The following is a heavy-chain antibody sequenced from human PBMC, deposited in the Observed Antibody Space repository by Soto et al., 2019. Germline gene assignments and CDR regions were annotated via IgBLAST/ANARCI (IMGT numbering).Heavy chain of an antibody. CDR2: IWYDGSNK. CDR1: GFTFSRYG. Sequence: QVQLVESGGGVVQPGRSLRLSCAASGFTFSRYGMHWVRQAPGKGLEWVAFIWYDGSNKYYADSVKGRFTISRDNSKNPLYLQMNSLRAEDTAVYYCARDRGTTNFDYWGQGTLVTVSS. V-gene: IGHV3-33*01. D-gene: IGHD3-10*01. CDR3: ARDRGTTNFDY. J-gene: IGHJ4*02.